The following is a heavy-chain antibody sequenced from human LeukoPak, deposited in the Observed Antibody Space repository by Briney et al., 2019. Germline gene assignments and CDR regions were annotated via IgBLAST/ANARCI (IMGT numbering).Heavy chain of an antibody. CDR1: GFTFSSYA. Sequence: GGSLRLSCAASGFTFSSYAMSWVRQAPGKGLEWVSAISGSGGSAYYADSVKGRFTISRDNSKNTLYLQMNSLRAEDTAVYYCAKKGVYSSSRIDYWGQGTLVTVSS. V-gene: IGHV3-23*01. CDR3: AKKGVYSSSRIDY. J-gene: IGHJ4*02. D-gene: IGHD6-13*01. CDR2: ISGSGGSA.